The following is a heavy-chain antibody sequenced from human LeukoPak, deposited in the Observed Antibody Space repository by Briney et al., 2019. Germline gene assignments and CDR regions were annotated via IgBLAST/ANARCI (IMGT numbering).Heavy chain of an antibody. V-gene: IGHV1-18*01. Sequence: ASVKVSCKASGYTFTSYGISWVRQARGQGLEWMGWISAYNGNTNYAQKLQGRVTMTTDTSTSTAYMELRSLRSDDTAVYYCARDVPIYYDSSGYYPVSIDYWGQGTLVTVSS. CDR2: ISAYNGNT. J-gene: IGHJ4*02. D-gene: IGHD3-22*01. CDR1: GYTFTSYG. CDR3: ARDVPIYYDSSGYYPVSIDY.